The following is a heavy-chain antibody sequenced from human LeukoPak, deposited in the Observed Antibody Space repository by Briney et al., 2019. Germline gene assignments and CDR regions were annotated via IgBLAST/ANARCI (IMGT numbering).Heavy chain of an antibody. D-gene: IGHD6-13*01. CDR1: GFTFSSYS. Sequence: GGSLRLSCAASGFTFSSYSMSWVRQAPGKGLEWVSAISGSGGSTYYADSVKGRFTISRDNSKNTLYLQMNSLRAEDTAVYYCAKDGSGYSSMADIWGQGTMVTVSS. CDR3: AKDGSGYSSMADI. J-gene: IGHJ3*02. CDR2: ISGSGGST. V-gene: IGHV3-23*01.